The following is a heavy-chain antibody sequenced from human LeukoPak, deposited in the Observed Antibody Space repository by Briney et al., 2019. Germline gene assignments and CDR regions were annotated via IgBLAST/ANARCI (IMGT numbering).Heavy chain of an antibody. Sequence: SETLSLTCTVAGGSINNYYWSWIRQPPGKGLEWIGYIYYSGSTNYNPSLKSRVTISVETSNQFSLKLSSVTAADTAVYYCARYRGGGSYSFDCWGQGTLVTVSS. CDR2: IYYSGST. CDR3: ARYRGGGSYSFDC. CDR1: GGSINNYY. D-gene: IGHD2-21*01. J-gene: IGHJ4*02. V-gene: IGHV4-59*01.